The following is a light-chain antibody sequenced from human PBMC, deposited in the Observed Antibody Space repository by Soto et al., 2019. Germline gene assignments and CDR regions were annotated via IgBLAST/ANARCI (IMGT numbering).Light chain of an antibody. J-gene: IGLJ1*01. CDR2: DVS. CDR1: SSEIARYNY. CDR3: ASYTSGNTLEV. V-gene: IGLV2-14*03. Sequence: QSVLTQPASVSASPGQSITISCTGTSSEIARYNYVSWYQQHPGKAPKLMIYDVSNRPSGVSNRFSGSKSGNTASLTISGLQAEDEADYYCASYTSGNTLEVFGTGTKVTVL.